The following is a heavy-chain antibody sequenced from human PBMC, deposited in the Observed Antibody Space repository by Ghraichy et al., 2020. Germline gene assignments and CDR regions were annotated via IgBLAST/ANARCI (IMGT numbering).Heavy chain of an antibody. Sequence: SETLSLTCAVYGGSFSGYYWSWIRQPPGKGLEWIGEINHSGSTNYNPSLKSRVTISVDTSKNQFSLKLSSVTAADTAVYYCARGRVVVRILRLGNWYFDLWGRGTLVTVSS. J-gene: IGHJ2*01. CDR3: ARGRVVVRILRLGNWYFDL. V-gene: IGHV4-34*01. D-gene: IGHD3-22*01. CDR2: INHSGST. CDR1: GGSFSGYY.